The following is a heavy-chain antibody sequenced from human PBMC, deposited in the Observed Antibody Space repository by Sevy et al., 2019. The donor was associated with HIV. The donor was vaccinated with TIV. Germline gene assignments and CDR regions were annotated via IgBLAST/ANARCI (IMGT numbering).Heavy chain of an antibody. CDR3: TTGRYYYDSSRYY. Sequence: GGSLRLSCAASGFIFSNAWMSWVRQAPGKGLEWVGRIKSKTDGGRTDYAAPVKGRFTISRDDSKNTLYLQMNSLKTEYTAVYYCTTGRYYYDSSRYYWGQGTLVTVSS. D-gene: IGHD3-22*01. CDR1: GFIFSNAW. CDR2: IKSKTDGGRT. J-gene: IGHJ4*02. V-gene: IGHV3-15*01.